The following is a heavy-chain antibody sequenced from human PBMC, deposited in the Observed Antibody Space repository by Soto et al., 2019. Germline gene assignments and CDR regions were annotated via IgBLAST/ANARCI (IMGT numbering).Heavy chain of an antibody. Sequence: LSLTCTVSGGSISSYYWSWIRQSPGKGLEWIGYIYYSGSTNYNPSLKRRVTISVDTSKNQFFLKLRSVTAADTAVYYCARGMFCSGGSCGGYYFDYWGRGTLLTVSS. CDR2: IYYSGST. J-gene: IGHJ4*02. CDR3: ARGMFCSGGSCGGYYFDY. V-gene: IGHV4-59*01. CDR1: GGSISSYY. D-gene: IGHD2-15*01.